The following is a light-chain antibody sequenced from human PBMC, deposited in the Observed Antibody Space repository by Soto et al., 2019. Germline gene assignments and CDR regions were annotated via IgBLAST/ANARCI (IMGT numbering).Light chain of an antibody. CDR1: TGTLTSGHF. Sequence: QTVVTQEPSLTVSPGGTVTLTCASSTGTLTSGHFPYWFQQKPGQAPRALIFDTSNRHSWTPARFSGSLLGGKAALTLSGAQPDDEADYYCSSYANSNFWVFGGGTQLTVL. J-gene: IGLJ3*02. V-gene: IGLV7-46*01. CDR2: DTS. CDR3: SSYANSNFWV.